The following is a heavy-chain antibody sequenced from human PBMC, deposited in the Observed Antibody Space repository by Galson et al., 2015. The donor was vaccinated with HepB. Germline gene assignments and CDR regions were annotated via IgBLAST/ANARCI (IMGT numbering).Heavy chain of an antibody. Sequence: CAISGDSVSSNSAAWNWIRQSPSRGLEWLGRTHYRSKWYNDYAVSVKSRITINPDTSKNQFSLQLNSVTPEDTAVYYCARGEWELLHFDYWGQGTLVTVSS. CDR3: ARGEWELLHFDY. CDR2: THYRSKWYN. D-gene: IGHD1-26*01. V-gene: IGHV6-1*01. CDR1: GDSVSSNSAA. J-gene: IGHJ4*02.